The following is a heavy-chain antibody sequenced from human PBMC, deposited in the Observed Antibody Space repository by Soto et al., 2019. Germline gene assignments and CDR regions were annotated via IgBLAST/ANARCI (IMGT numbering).Heavy chain of an antibody. CDR3: ARGVSWAGAFDI. D-gene: IGHD3-16*01. CDR1: GFTVSSNY. Sequence: GGSLRLSCAASGFTVSSNYMGWVRQAPGKGLEWVSVIYSGGSIYYADSVKGRFTISRDNSKNTLYLQMNSLRAEDTAVYYCARGVSWAGAFDIWGQGTMVTVSS. V-gene: IGHV3-53*01. J-gene: IGHJ3*02. CDR2: IYSGGSI.